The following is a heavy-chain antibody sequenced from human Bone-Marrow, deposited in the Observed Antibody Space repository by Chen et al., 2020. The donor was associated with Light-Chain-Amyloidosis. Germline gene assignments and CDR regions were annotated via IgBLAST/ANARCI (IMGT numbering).Heavy chain of an antibody. CDR3: AELLSNSYAST. D-gene: IGHD3-16*01. CDR1: GGSVSTRGFY. Sequence: QLQLQESGPELAKPSETLSLTCKVSGGSVSTRGFYWGWIRQSPGKGLEWIASISFSGNTYYNPYLKSRVTISIDTAKNQFSVKVTSVTAADTALYYCAELLSNSYASTWGQGTLVTVSS. CDR2: ISFSGNT. J-gene: IGHJ5*02. V-gene: IGHV4-39*01.